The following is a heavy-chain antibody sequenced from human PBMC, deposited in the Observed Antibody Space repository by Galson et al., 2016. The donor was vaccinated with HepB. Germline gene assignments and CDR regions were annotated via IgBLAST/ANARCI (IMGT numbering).Heavy chain of an antibody. CDR1: GFSFSSYA. Sequence: SLRLSCAASGFSFSSYAMSWVRQAPGKGLEWVSGITSGGTTYYADSVKGRFPISRDNSKNILYLQMKSLRDEDTAVYYCAKRPYSYGWHYGMDVWGQGTTVTVSS. CDR3: AKRPYSYGWHYGMDV. CDR2: ITSGGTT. D-gene: IGHD5-18*01. V-gene: IGHV3-23*01. J-gene: IGHJ6*02.